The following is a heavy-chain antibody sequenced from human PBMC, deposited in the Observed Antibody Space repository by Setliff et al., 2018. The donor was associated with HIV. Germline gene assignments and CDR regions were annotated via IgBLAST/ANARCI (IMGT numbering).Heavy chain of an antibody. D-gene: IGHD6-6*01. V-gene: IGHV4-59*11. Sequence: PSETLSLTCTVSGGSITGHYWSWIRQPPGKGLEWIGYIHYSGSSNYNPSLKSRVSISLDTSKKQVSLKLNSVTAADTAVYYCARDRGSSYYYYYYMDVWGKGTTVTGLL. J-gene: IGHJ6*03. CDR3: ARDRGSSYYYYYYMDV. CDR1: GGSITGHY. CDR2: IHYSGSS.